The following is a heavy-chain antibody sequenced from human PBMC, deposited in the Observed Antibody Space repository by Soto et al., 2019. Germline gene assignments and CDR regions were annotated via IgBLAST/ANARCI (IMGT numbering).Heavy chain of an antibody. J-gene: IGHJ4*02. Sequence: GASLKISCKGSGYSFTSYWIGWVRQMPGKGLEWMGIIYPGDSDTRYSPSFQGQVTISADKSISTAYLQWSSLKASDTAMYYCARRSVSSGYRNLEYFDYWGQGTLVTVSS. CDR1: GYSFTSYW. D-gene: IGHD3-22*01. CDR2: IYPGDSDT. V-gene: IGHV5-51*01. CDR3: ARRSVSSGYRNLEYFDY.